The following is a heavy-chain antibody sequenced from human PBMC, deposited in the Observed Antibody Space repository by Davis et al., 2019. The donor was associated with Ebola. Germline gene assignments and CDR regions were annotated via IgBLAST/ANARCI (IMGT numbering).Heavy chain of an antibody. CDR3: ARRSAVADHEDY. Sequence: PGGSLRLSCKGSGYSFTSYWIGWVRQMPGKGLEWMGIIYPGDSDTRYSPSFQGQVTISADKSISTAYLQWSSLKASDTAMYYCARRSAVADHEDYWGQGTLVTVSS. CDR1: GYSFTSYW. CDR2: IYPGDSDT. D-gene: IGHD6-19*01. V-gene: IGHV5-51*01. J-gene: IGHJ4*02.